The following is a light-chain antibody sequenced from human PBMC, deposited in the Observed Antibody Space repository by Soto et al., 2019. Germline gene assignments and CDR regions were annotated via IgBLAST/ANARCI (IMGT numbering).Light chain of an antibody. CDR3: QQYNSSSHT. V-gene: IGKV1-5*03. J-gene: IGKJ2*01. Sequence: DIPMTQSPSTLSASVGDRVTITCRASQSISSWLAWYQQKPGKAPKLLIYKASSLESGVPSRFSGSGSGTEFTLTISSLQPDDFATYYCQQYNSSSHTFGQGTKLEIK. CDR1: QSISSW. CDR2: KAS.